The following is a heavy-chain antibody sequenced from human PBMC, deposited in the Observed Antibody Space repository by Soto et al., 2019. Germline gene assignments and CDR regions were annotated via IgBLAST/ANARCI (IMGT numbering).Heavy chain of an antibody. CDR1: GGTFSSYA. V-gene: IGHV1-69*13. Sequence: ASVKVSCKASGGTFSSYAISWVRQAPGQGLEWMGGIIPIFGTANYAQKFQGRVTITADESTSTAYMELSSLRSEDTAVYYCARRYLQRPGDYDVYYYGMDVWGQGTTVTVSS. J-gene: IGHJ6*02. CDR3: ARRYLQRPGDYDVYYYGMDV. D-gene: IGHD4-17*01. CDR2: IIPIFGTA.